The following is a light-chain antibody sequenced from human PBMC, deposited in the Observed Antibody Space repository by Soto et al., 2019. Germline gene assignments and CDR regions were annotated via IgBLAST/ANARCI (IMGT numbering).Light chain of an antibody. CDR3: QQNGSLPLS. CDR2: GAS. J-gene: IGKJ4*01. Sequence: EILLTQSPGALYLSPGDRATLSCRASQSLTSSFLAWYQQIPGQIPRLLIYGASIRATDIPDRFSGSGSGADFTLTISRLEPEDFAVYFCQQNGSLPLSFGGGTKVEIK. CDR1: QSLTSSF. V-gene: IGKV3-20*01.